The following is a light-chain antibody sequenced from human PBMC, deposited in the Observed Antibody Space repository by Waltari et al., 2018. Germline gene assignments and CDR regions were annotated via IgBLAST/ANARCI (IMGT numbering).Light chain of an antibody. Sequence: EIVFTQSLATLSLSPGGRATLSCGASQNIGGAYLAWYQQKPGLAPRLLIYDTAIRAAGVPDRFSGSGSGTDFTLTISRLDPEDFALYFCQQYANSPLTLGGGTKVEF. CDR3: QQYANSPLT. V-gene: IGKV3D-20*01. CDR2: DTA. J-gene: IGKJ4*01. CDR1: QNIGGAY.